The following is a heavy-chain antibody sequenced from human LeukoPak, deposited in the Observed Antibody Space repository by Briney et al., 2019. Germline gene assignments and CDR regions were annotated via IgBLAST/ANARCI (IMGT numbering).Heavy chain of an antibody. CDR3: AKLGTWFGESYYYYYYMDV. CDR1: GFTFSSYG. J-gene: IGHJ6*03. V-gene: IGHV3-30*02. D-gene: IGHD3-10*01. CDR2: IRYDGSNK. Sequence: GGSLRLSCAASGFTFSSYGMHWVRQAPGKGLEWVAFIRYDGSNKYYADSVKGRFTISRDNSKNTLYLQMNSLRAEDTAVYYCAKLGTWFGESYYYYYYMDVWGKGTTVTISS.